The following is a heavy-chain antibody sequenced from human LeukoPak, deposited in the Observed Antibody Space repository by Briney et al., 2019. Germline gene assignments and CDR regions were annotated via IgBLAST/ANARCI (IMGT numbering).Heavy chain of an antibody. V-gene: IGHV4-34*01. J-gene: IGHJ6*03. Sequence: SETLSLTCAVYGGSFSGYYWSWIRQPPGKGLEWIGEINHSGSTYYNPSLKSRVTIFIDTSKNHFSLKLSSVTAADTAIYSCARLRDYYYSYMDVWGKGTTVTISS. CDR2: INHSGST. CDR3: ARLRDYYYSYMDV. CDR1: GGSFSGYY.